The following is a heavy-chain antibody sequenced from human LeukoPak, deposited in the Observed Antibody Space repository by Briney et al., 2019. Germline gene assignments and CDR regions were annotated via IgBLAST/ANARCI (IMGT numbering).Heavy chain of an antibody. Sequence: GGSLRLSCAASGFTFSSYGMHWVRQAPGKGLEWVAFIRYDGSNKYYADSVKGRFTISRDNSKNTLYLQMNSLRAEDTAVYYCAKDGLRFLEWLFGNWFDPWGQGTLVTVSS. CDR3: AKDGLRFLEWLFGNWFDP. CDR2: IRYDGSNK. CDR1: GFTFSSYG. J-gene: IGHJ5*02. D-gene: IGHD3-3*01. V-gene: IGHV3-30*02.